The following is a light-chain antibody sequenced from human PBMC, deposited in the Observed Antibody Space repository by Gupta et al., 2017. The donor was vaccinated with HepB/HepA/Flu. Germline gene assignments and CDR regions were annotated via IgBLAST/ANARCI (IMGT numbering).Light chain of an antibody. CDR1: QSLSNN. J-gene: IGKJ4*01. CDR3: QQYNKWPLT. V-gene: IGKV3-15*01. CDR2: GAS. Sequence: EIVMTPSPVTLSVSPGERATLSCRAGQSLSNNLAWYQQKPGQAPRLLIYGASTRATGIPARFSGSGSETEFTLTISSLQSEDFAIYYCQQYNKWPLTFGGGTKVEI.